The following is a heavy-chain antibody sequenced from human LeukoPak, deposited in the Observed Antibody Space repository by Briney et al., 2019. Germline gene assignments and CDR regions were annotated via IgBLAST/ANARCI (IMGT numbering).Heavy chain of an antibody. D-gene: IGHD2-15*01. V-gene: IGHV1-69*13. J-gene: IGHJ4*02. CDR1: GGTFSSYA. CDR3: ARAARPYCSGGSCYGGFDY. Sequence: SVKVSCKASGGTFSSYAISWVRQAPGQGLEWMGGIIPIFGTANYAQKFQGRVTITADESTSTAYMELSSLRSEDTAVYYCARAARPYCSGGSCYGGFDYWGQGTLVTVSS. CDR2: IIPIFGTA.